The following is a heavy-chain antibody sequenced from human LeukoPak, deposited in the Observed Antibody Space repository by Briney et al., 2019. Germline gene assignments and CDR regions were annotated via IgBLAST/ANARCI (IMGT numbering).Heavy chain of an antibody. Sequence: ASVKVSCKASGYTFTSYGISWVRQAPGQGLEWMGWISAYNGNTNYAQKLQGRVTMTTGTSTSTAYMELRSLRSDDTAVYYCARVGTGYSSSSPYYYYGMDVWGQGTTVTVSS. J-gene: IGHJ6*02. CDR2: ISAYNGNT. V-gene: IGHV1-18*01. CDR3: ARVGTGYSSSSPYYYYGMDV. D-gene: IGHD6-6*01. CDR1: GYTFTSYG.